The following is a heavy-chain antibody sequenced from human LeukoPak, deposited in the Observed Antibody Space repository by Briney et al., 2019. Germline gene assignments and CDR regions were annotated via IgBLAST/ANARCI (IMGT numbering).Heavy chain of an antibody. CDR1: GFTFSSYA. D-gene: IGHD3-3*01. J-gene: IGHJ4*02. CDR3: AKVFTRFLEWSSFDY. Sequence: GGSLRLSCAASGFTFSSYAMSWVRHAPGKGLEWVSAISGSGGSTYYADSVKGRFTISRDNSKNTLYLQMNSLRAEDTAVYYCAKVFTRFLEWSSFDYWGQGTLVTVSS. CDR2: ISGSGGST. V-gene: IGHV3-23*01.